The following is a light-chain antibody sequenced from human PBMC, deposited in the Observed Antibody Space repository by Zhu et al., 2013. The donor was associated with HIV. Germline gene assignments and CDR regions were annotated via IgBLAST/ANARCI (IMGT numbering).Light chain of an antibody. V-gene: IGKV1-39*01. CDR1: QSISNY. CDR2: TTS. Sequence: DIQMTQSPSSLSASVGDRVAITCRASQSISNYLNWYQQKPGKAPKLLISTTSTLQSGVPSRFSGRGSGTDFTLTINSLQPEDFATYYCQQSYSTPLT. J-gene: IGKJ4*01. CDR3: QQSYSTPLT.